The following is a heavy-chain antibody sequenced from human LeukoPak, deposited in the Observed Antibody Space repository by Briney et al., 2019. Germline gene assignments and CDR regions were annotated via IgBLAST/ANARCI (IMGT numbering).Heavy chain of an antibody. CDR3: ARLRYCSSTSCPKYCQH. J-gene: IGHJ1*01. CDR2: INHSGST. D-gene: IGHD2-2*01. CDR1: GGSFSGYY. Sequence: SSETLSLTCAVYGGSFSGYYWSWIRQPPGKGLEWIGEINHSGSTNYNPSLKSRVTISVDTSKNQFSLKLSSVTAADTAVYYCARLRYCSSTSCPKYCQHGGQDPLVTVSS. V-gene: IGHV4-34*01.